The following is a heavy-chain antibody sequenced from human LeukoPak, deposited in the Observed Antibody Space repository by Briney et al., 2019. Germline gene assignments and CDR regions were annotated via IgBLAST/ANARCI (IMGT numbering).Heavy chain of an antibody. V-gene: IGHV4-4*02. J-gene: IGHJ4*02. CDR2: IYHSGST. CDR3: ARVRSGYAFDY. Sequence: SETLSLTCAVSGGSISSSNWWSWVRQPPGKGLEWIGEIYHSGSTNYNPSLKSRVTISVDTSKNQFSLKLSSVTVADTAVYYCARVRSGYAFDYWGQGTLVTVSS. CDR1: GGSISSSNW. D-gene: IGHD5-12*01.